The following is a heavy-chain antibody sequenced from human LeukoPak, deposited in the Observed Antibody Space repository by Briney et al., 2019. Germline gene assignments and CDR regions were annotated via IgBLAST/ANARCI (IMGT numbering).Heavy chain of an antibody. CDR1: GFTFSSYG. V-gene: IGHV3-30*03. J-gene: IGHJ4*02. CDR2: ISYDGSNK. D-gene: IGHD5-12*01. CDR3: AMALSSIRKVPDY. Sequence: GRSLRLSCAASGFTFSSYGMHWVRQAPGKGLEWVAVISYDGSNKYYADSVKGRFTISRDNSKNTLYLQMNSLRAEDTAVYYCAMALSSIRKVPDYWGQGTLVTVSS.